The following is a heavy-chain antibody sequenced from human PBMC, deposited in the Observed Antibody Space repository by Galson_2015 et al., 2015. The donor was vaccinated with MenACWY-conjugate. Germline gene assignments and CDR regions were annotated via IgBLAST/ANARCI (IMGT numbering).Heavy chain of an antibody. CDR2: INPNSGGT. Sequence: SVKVSCKASGYTFTGYYMHWVRQAPGQGLEWMGWINPNSGGTNYAQNFQGWVTMTRDTSISTAYMELSRLRSDDTAVYYCARDGEFYGMDVWGQGTPVTVSS. V-gene: IGHV1-2*04. CDR1: GYTFTGYY. J-gene: IGHJ6*02. CDR3: ARDGEFYGMDV.